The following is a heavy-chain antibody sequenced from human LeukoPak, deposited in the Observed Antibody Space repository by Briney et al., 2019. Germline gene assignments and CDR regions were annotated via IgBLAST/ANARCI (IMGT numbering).Heavy chain of an antibody. V-gene: IGHV3-21*01. D-gene: IGHD6-6*01. CDR3: ARIAARGFDY. J-gene: IGHJ4*02. Sequence: GGSLRLSCAASGFTFSSYSMNWVRQAPGKGLECVSSIGSSSSYIYYADSVKGRFTISRDNAKNSLYLQMNSLRAEDTAVYYCARIAARGFDYWGQGTLVTVSS. CDR1: GFTFSSYS. CDR2: IGSSSSYI.